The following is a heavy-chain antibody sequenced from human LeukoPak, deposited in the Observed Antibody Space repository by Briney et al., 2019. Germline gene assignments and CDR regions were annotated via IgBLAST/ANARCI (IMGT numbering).Heavy chain of an antibody. CDR2: ISSSSSYI. CDR1: GFTFSSYS. D-gene: IGHD3-9*01. CDR3: ARESRRYDILTGLTPEDY. J-gene: IGHJ4*02. Sequence: PGGSLRLSCAASGFTFSSYSMNWVRQAPGKGLEWVSSISSSSSYIYYADSVKGRFTISRDNAKNSLYLQMNSLRAEDTAVYYCARESRRYDILTGLTPEDYWGQGTLVTVSS. V-gene: IGHV3-21*01.